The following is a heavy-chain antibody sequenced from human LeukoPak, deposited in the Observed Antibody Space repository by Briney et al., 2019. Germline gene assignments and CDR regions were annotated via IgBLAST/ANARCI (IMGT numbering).Heavy chain of an antibody. J-gene: IGHJ6*02. CDR3: AKGRLLGAPWGMDV. D-gene: IGHD1-26*01. V-gene: IGHV3-30*18. Sequence: PGGSLRLSCAASGFTFSNYGMHWVRQPPGKGLEWVTFISDDGDNKHYADSVKGRLTASRDNSKSTLFLQLNSLRVEDTAVYYCAKGRLLGAPWGMDVWGQGTTVTVSS. CDR1: GFTFSNYG. CDR2: ISDDGDNK.